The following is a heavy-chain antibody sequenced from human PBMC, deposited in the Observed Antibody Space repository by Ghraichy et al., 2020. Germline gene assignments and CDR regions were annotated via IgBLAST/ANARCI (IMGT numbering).Heavy chain of an antibody. CDR2: FSGSGGNT. V-gene: IGHV3-23*01. J-gene: IGHJ4*02. CDR1: GYTFSSYA. D-gene: IGHD3-10*01. Sequence: GGSLRLSCAASGYTFSSYAMSWVRQAPGQGLEWVSTFSGSGGNTYYADSVKGRFTVSRDNSKNTQFLQMKSLIAEDTAIYYCAKVWVGELLPPDYWGQGTLVTVSS. CDR3: AKVWVGELLPPDY.